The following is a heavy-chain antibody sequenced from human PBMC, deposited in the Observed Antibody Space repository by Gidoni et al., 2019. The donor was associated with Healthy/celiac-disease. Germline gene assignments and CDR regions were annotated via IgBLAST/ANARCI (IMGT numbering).Heavy chain of an antibody. Sequence: QLQLQESGPGMVKPAETLSLTCTVHGGSISSSSYYWGWIRQPPGKGLEWIGSIYCSGSTYYNPSLKSRVTISVDTSKNQFSLKLSSVTAADTAVYYCASAYYYDSSGLFLDYWGQGTLVTVSS. CDR2: IYCSGST. J-gene: IGHJ4*02. D-gene: IGHD3-22*01. CDR1: GGSISSSSYY. CDR3: ASAYYYDSSGLFLDY. V-gene: IGHV4-39*01.